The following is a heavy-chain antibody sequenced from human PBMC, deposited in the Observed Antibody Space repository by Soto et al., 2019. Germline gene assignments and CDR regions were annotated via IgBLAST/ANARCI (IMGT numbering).Heavy chain of an antibody. D-gene: IGHD1-26*01. CDR1: GFTFSSYW. J-gene: IGHJ3*02. CDR2: IKQDGSEK. V-gene: IGHV3-7*01. Sequence: GGSLRLSCAASGFTFSSYWMSWVRQAPGKGLEWVANIKQDGSEKYYVDSVKGRFTISRDNAKNSLYLQMNSLRAEDTVFYSCASLHSGCYFHSFDIWGQGTMVTVS. CDR3: ASLHSGCYFHSFDI.